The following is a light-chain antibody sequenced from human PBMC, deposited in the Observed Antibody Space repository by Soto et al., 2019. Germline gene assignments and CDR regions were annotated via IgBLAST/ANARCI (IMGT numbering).Light chain of an antibody. CDR3: QQYNNWPIT. J-gene: IGKJ5*01. CDR1: QSVSSSY. Sequence: EIVMTQSPATLSVSPGERATLSCRASQSVSSSYLAWYQQKPGQAPRLLIYGASSRATGIPDRFSGSGSGTDFTLTISRLEPEDFAVYYCQQYNNWPITFGQGTRLEIK. V-gene: IGKV3-20*01. CDR2: GAS.